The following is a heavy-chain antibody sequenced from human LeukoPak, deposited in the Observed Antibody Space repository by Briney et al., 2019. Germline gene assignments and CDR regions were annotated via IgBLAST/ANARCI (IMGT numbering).Heavy chain of an antibody. V-gene: IGHV3-64*01. Sequence: GGSLRLSCAASGFTFSSYAMHWVRQAPGKGLEYVSAISSNGGSTYYANSVKGRFTISRDNSKNTLYLQMGSLRAEDMAVYYCARGWKGSGSYYEYYFDYWGQGTLVTVSS. CDR3: ARGWKGSGSYYEYYFDY. D-gene: IGHD1-26*01. J-gene: IGHJ4*02. CDR2: ISSNGGST. CDR1: GFTFSSYA.